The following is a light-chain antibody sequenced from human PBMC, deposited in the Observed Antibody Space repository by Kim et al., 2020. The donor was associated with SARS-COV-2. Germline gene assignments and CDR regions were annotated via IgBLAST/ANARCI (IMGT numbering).Light chain of an antibody. CDR2: GAS. J-gene: IGKJ4*01. Sequence: LSPGERATVSCRARQSVSNYYLAWYQQKPGQPPRLLIYGASSRATGIPDRFSGSGSETDFILTISRLDPEDFAVYYCQHYGTSPLTFGGGTKVEI. CDR3: QHYGTSPLT. CDR1: QSVSNYY. V-gene: IGKV3-20*01.